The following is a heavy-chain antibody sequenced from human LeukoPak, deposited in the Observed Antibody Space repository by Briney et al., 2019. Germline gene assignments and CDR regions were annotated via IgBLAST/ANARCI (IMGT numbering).Heavy chain of an antibody. CDR1: GGSISSYY. V-gene: IGHV4-59*01. CDR3: ARVYYSSSYDYWYFDL. CDR2: IYYSGST. J-gene: IGHJ2*01. Sequence: SETLSLTCTVSGGSISSYYWSWIRQPPGKGLEWIGYIYYSGSTNYNPSLKSRVTISVDTSKNQFSLKLTSLTAADTAVYYCARVYYSSSYDYWYFDLWGRGTLVTVSS. D-gene: IGHD6-13*01.